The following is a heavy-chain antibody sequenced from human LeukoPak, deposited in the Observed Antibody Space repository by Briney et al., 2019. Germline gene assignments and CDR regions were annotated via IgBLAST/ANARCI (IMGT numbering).Heavy chain of an antibody. J-gene: IGHJ4*02. CDR1: GFMFSSNW. CDR3: AKEGRSLQTY. V-gene: IGHV3-7*03. D-gene: IGHD5-24*01. CDR2: IKEDRTET. Sequence: GGSLRLSCAASGFMFSSNWMSWVRLAPGKGLEWVANIKEDRTETYYVDSVKGRFTISRDNAKNSLYLQMNSLRVEDTAVYYCAKEGRSLQTYWGQGTLVTVPS.